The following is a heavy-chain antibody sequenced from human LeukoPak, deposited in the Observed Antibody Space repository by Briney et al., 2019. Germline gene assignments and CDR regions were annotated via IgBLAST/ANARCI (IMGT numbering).Heavy chain of an antibody. J-gene: IGHJ4*02. V-gene: IGHV3-30*07. Sequence: GGSLRLSCAASGFTFSSYAMHWVRQAPGKGLEWVAVISYDGSNKYYADSVKGRFTISRDNSKNTLYLQMNSLRAEDTAVYYCATDRDNNDWQKRFDSWGQGTLVTVSS. CDR3: ATDRDNNDWQKRFDS. D-gene: IGHD1-1*01. CDR2: ISYDGSNK. CDR1: GFTFSSYA.